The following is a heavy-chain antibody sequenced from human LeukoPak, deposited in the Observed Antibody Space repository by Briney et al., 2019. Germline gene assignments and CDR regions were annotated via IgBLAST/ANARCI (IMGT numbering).Heavy chain of an antibody. V-gene: IGHV1-2*02. CDR3: ARERRGIDRTFDI. Sequence: ASVKVSCQASGYTFTDYYMHWVRQAPGQGLDWMGWIYLNSRGTNYAQKFQGRDTMTRDTSISTAYMELNRLRSDDTAVYYCARERRGIDRTFDIWGQGTMVTVSS. CDR2: IYLNSRGT. D-gene: IGHD2/OR15-2a*01. J-gene: IGHJ3*02. CDR1: GYTFTDYY.